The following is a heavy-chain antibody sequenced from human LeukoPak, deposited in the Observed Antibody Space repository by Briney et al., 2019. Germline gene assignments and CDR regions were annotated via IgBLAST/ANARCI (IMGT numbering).Heavy chain of an antibody. CDR1: GYTFTSYD. D-gene: IGHD3-10*01. J-gene: IGHJ6*02. CDR3: ARVYYGSGSQYYYYGMDV. V-gene: IGHV1-8*01. CDR2: MNPNSGNT. Sequence: ASVKVSCKASGYTFTSYDINWVRQATGQGLEWMGWMNPNSGNTGYAQKLQGRVTMTRNTSISTAYMELSSLRSEDTAVYYCARVYYGSGSQYYYYGMDVWGQGTTVTVSS.